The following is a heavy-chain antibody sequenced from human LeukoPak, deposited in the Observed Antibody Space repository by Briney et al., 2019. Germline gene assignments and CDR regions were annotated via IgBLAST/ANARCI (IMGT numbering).Heavy chain of an antibody. V-gene: IGHV3-64*01. CDR1: GFTFSSYA. CDR3: ARGYSSSSESLDYYYYGMDV. D-gene: IGHD6-6*01. CDR2: MSSNGGST. Sequence: GGSLRLSCAASGFTFSSYAMDWVRQAPGKGLEYVSSMSSNGGSTYYANSVKGRFTISRDNSKNTLYLQMGSLRAEDMAVYYCARGYSSSSESLDYYYYGMDVWGQGTTVTVSS. J-gene: IGHJ6*02.